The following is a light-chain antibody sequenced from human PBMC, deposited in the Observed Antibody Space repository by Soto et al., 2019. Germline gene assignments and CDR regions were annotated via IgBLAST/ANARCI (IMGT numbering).Light chain of an antibody. CDR2: GNS. V-gene: IGLV1-40*01. CDR3: QSYDSSLSGKV. Sequence: VLTQPPSVSGAPGQRVTISCTGSSSNIGAGYDVHWYQQLPGTAPKLLIYGNSNRPSGVPDRFSGSKSGTSASLAITGLQAEDEADYYCQSYDSSLSGKVFGTGTKVTVL. CDR1: SSNIGAGYD. J-gene: IGLJ1*01.